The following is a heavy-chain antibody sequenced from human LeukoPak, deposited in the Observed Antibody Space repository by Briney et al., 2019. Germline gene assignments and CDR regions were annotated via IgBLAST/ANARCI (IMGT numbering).Heavy chain of an antibody. CDR2: ISSSSSTI. J-gene: IGHJ4*02. Sequence: GGSLRLSCAASGFTFSSYSMNWVRQAPGKGLEWVSYISSSSSTIYYADSVKGRFTISRDNAKNSLYLQMNSLRAEDTAVYYCARDHLFVVTTFDYWGQGTLVTVSS. CDR3: ARDHLFVVTTFDY. V-gene: IGHV3-48*01. CDR1: GFTFSSYS. D-gene: IGHD4-23*01.